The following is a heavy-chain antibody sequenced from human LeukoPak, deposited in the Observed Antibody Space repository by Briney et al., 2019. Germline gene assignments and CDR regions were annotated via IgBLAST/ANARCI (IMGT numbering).Heavy chain of an antibody. V-gene: IGHV3-13*01. J-gene: IGHJ4*02. CDR3: ARQSTPHGNFDY. Sequence: PGGSLRLSCAASELTSSTSWMSWVRQPAGKGLEWVSALGTAGDTFYPGSVKGRFTISRDNAKKSLFLQMSSLRAEDTAIYYCARQSTPHGNFDYWGQGTLVTVSS. CDR2: LGTAGDT. D-gene: IGHD5-24*01. CDR1: ELTSSTSW.